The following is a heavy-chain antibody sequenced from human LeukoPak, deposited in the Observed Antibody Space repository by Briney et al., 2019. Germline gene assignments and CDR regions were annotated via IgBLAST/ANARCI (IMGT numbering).Heavy chain of an antibody. V-gene: IGHV4-39*07. D-gene: IGHD3-10*01. Sequence: PSETLSLTCTVSGGSISSSSYYSGWIRHPPGKWLEWIGSIYYSGSTYYNPSLKSRVTISVDTSKNQFSLKLSSVTAADTAVYYCARAGRMVRGVPYNWFDPWGQGTLVTVSS. J-gene: IGHJ5*02. CDR1: GGSISSSSYY. CDR3: ARAGRMVRGVPYNWFDP. CDR2: IYYSGST.